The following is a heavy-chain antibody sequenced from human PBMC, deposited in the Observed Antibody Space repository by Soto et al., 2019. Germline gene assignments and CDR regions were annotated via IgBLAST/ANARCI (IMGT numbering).Heavy chain of an antibody. V-gene: IGHV3-21*01. J-gene: IGHJ4*02. CDR3: ARDEGYGDYALDY. CDR1: GFTFSSYS. Sequence: EVQLVESGGGLVKPGGSLRLSCAASGFTFSSYSMNWVRQAPGKGLEWVSSISSSSSYIYYADSVKGRFTISRDNAKNSLYLQMNSLRAEDTAVYYCARDEGYGDYALDYWGQGTLVTVSS. D-gene: IGHD4-17*01. CDR2: ISSSSSYI.